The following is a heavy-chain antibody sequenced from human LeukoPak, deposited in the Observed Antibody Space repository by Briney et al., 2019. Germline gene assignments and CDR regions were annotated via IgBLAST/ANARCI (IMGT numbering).Heavy chain of an antibody. CDR2: IYYSGST. CDR3: ARCDSSGYLIYYFGY. Sequence: PSETLSLTCTVSGGSISSYYWSWIRQPPGKGLEWIGYIYYSGSTNYNPSLKSRVTILVDSSKNQFSLKLSSVTAADTAVYYCARCDSSGYLIYYFGYWPRQTLDTVSS. J-gene: IGHJ4*02. D-gene: IGHD3-22*01. V-gene: IGHV4-59*08. CDR1: GGSISSYY.